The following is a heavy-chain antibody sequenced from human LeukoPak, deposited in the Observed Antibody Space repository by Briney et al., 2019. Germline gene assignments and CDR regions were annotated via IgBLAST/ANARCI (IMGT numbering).Heavy chain of an antibody. CDR3: AQWSRYFDY. Sequence: RPGGSLRLSCAASGFTFSSYAMTWVRQAPGKGLEWVSAISGSGYSTYYADSVKGRFTISRDNSKNTLYLQMNSLRAEDTALYFCAQWSRYFDYWGQGTLVTVSS. CDR2: ISGSGYST. CDR1: GFTFSSYA. J-gene: IGHJ4*02. D-gene: IGHD1-26*01. V-gene: IGHV3-23*01.